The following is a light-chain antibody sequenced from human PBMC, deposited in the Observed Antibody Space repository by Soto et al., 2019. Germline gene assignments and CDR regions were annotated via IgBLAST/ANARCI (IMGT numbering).Light chain of an antibody. CDR2: DVS. CDR1: SSEVGGYNF. Sequence: SVLTPPASLSGAPGPSITISRPGNSSEVGGYNFVSWYQQHPGKAPKLLIYDVSDRPSGVSNRFSGSKSGNTASLTISGLQAEDEADYYCNSYTSSSTSYVFGSGTKVTVL. CDR3: NSYTSSSTSYV. J-gene: IGLJ1*01. V-gene: IGLV2-14*03.